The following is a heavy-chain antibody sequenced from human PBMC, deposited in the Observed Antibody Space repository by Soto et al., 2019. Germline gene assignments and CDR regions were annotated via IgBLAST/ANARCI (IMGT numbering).Heavy chain of an antibody. CDR1: GYTFTSYG. CDR3: AGSLQGSILYYYYGMDV. V-gene: IGHV1-18*01. CDR2: ISAYNGNT. J-gene: IGHJ6*02. Sequence: QVQLVQSGAEVKKPGASVKVSCKASGYTFTSYGISWVRQAPGQGLEWMGWISAYNGNTNYAQKLQGRVTMTTDTSTSTAYMELRSLRSDDTAVYYCAGSLQGSILYYYYGMDVWGQGTTVTVSS. D-gene: IGHD3-9*01.